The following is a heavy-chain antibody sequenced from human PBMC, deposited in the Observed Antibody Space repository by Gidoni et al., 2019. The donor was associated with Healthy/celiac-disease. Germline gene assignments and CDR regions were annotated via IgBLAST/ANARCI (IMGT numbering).Heavy chain of an antibody. CDR2: ISSSSSYI. J-gene: IGHJ4*02. V-gene: IGHV3-21*01. CDR1: GFTFSSYS. D-gene: IGHD2-2*01. Sequence: EVQLVESGGGLVKPGGSLRLSCAASGFTFSSYSMNWVRQAPGKGLEWVSSISSSSSYIYYADSVKGRFTISRDNAKNSLYLQMNSLRAEDTAVYYCARGHSGVVVPAAANGDYWGQGTLVTVSS. CDR3: ARGHSGVVVPAAANGDY.